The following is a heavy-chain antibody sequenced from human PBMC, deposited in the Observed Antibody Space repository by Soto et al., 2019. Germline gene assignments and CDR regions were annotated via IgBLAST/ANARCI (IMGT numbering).Heavy chain of an antibody. D-gene: IGHD3-16*01. Sequence: QVQLVQSGAEVKKPGASVKVSCKASAYTFTNYGITWVRQAPGQGLEWMGWISAYNGNTNYAQRLQGRVTMTTDTATSTAYMELRSLRSDDTAVYYCARAYYAAPRGGLDYWGQGTLVTVSS. CDR3: ARAYYAAPRGGLDY. CDR2: ISAYNGNT. CDR1: AYTFTNYG. V-gene: IGHV1-18*01. J-gene: IGHJ4*02.